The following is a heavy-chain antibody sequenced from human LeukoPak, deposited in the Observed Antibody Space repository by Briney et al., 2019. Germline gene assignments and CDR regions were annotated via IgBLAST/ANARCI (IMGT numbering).Heavy chain of an antibody. D-gene: IGHD3-3*01. J-gene: IGHJ4*02. Sequence: PGGSLRLSCAASGFTFKNYWISWVRHAPGKGLEWVASIKQDGSDKYYVDSMKGRYTISRDNAKNSVYLQMNSLRAEDTAVYYCARGYGSPDFCGQGTLVT. CDR2: IKQDGSDK. CDR1: GFTFKNYW. V-gene: IGHV3-7*01. CDR3: ARGYGSPDF.